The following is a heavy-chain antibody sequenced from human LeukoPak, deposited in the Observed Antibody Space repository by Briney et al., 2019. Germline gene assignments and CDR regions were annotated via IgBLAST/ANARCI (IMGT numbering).Heavy chain of an antibody. V-gene: IGHV3-21*01. Sequence: PGGSLRLSCAASGFTFSSYSMNWVRQAPGKGLEWVSSISSSSSCIYYADSVKGRFTISRDNAKNSLYLQMNSLRAEDTAVYYCARVGNAMIVVVTGPDYYYGMDVWGQGTTVTVSS. CDR3: ARVGNAMIVVVTGPDYYYGMDV. D-gene: IGHD3-22*01. J-gene: IGHJ6*02. CDR2: ISSSSSCI. CDR1: GFTFSSYS.